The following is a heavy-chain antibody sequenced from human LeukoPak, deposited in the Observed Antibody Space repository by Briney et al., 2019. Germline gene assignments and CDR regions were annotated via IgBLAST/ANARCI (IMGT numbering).Heavy chain of an antibody. V-gene: IGHV3-11*01. CDR1: GFTFSDYY. Sequence: GGSLRLSCAASGFTFSDYYMSWIRQAPGKGLEWVSYISSSGSTIYYADSVKGRFTISRDNAKNSLYLQMNSLRAEDTAVYYCARGPPDCSSTSCPRWGWFDPWGQGTLVTVSS. CDR2: ISSSGSTI. J-gene: IGHJ5*02. D-gene: IGHD2-2*01. CDR3: ARGPPDCSSTSCPRWGWFDP.